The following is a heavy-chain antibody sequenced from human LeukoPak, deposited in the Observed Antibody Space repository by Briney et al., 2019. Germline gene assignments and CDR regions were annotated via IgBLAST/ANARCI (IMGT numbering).Heavy chain of an antibody. J-gene: IGHJ4*02. D-gene: IGHD1-7*01. CDR2: IIPAFGTA. CDR3: ARDYNWNFANSSPFDY. V-gene: IGHV1-69*06. Sequence: GASVKVSCKSSGATPHSHAISWVRQPPGQGLEWMGRIIPAFGTANYAQKFQGRVTITADKSTRTAYMEMSSLRSEDTAVYYCARDYNWNFANSSPFDYWGQGTLVTVSS. CDR1: GATPHSHA.